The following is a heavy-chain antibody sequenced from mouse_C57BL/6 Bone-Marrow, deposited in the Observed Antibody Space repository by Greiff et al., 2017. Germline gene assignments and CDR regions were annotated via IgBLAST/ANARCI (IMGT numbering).Heavy chain of an antibody. CDR2: INYDGSST. Sequence: EVMLVESEGGLVQPGSSMKLSCTASGFTFSDYYMAWVRQVPEKGLEWVANINYDGSSTYYLDSLKSRFIISRDNAKNILYLQMSSLKSEDTATYYCARETFDGGFAYWGQVTLVTVSA. J-gene: IGHJ3*01. CDR1: GFTFSDYY. V-gene: IGHV5-16*01. CDR3: ARETFDGGFAY.